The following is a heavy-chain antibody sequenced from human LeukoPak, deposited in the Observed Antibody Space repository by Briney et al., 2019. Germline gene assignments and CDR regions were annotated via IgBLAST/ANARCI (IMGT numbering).Heavy chain of an antibody. CDR2: IRHVGSNE. Sequence: GGSLRLSCAASGFTFSSYGMHWVRQAPGKGLEWVAFIRHVGSNEYYADSVKGRFTISRDNSKNTLYLQMNSLRAEDTAVYYCAKESLSGDYWGQGTLVTVSS. CDR3: AKESLSGDY. D-gene: IGHD2/OR15-2a*01. CDR1: GFTFSSYG. V-gene: IGHV3-30*02. J-gene: IGHJ4*02.